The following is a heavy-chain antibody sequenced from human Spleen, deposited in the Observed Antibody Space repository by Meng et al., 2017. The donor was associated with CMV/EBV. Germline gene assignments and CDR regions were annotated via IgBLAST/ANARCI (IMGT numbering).Heavy chain of an antibody. J-gene: IGHJ6*02. Sequence: ASVKVSCKASGYTFTSYGISWVRQAPGQGLEWMGWISVYNGNTKYAQKFQGRVTVTTATSTSTAYMELRSLRSDDTAVYYCARDNTHYDILDGYYLLRTYYYDMDVWSQGTTVTVSS. CDR1: GYTFTSYG. CDR2: ISVYNGNT. CDR3: ARDNTHYDILDGYYLLRTYYYDMDV. D-gene: IGHD3-9*01. V-gene: IGHV1-18*01.